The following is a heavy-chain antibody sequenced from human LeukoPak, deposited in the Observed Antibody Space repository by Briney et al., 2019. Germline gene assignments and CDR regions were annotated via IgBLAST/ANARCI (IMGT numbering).Heavy chain of an antibody. CDR1: GFTVSSSYA. CDR3: ANSAGIAAAGYYFDY. D-gene: IGHD6-13*01. Sequence: GGSLRLSCAASGFTVSSSYAMSWVRQAPGKGLEWVSAISGSGGSTYYADSVKGRFTISRDNSKNTLYLQMNSLRAEDTAVYYCANSAGIAAAGYYFDYWGQGTLVTVSS. J-gene: IGHJ4*02. CDR2: ISGSGGST. V-gene: IGHV3-23*01.